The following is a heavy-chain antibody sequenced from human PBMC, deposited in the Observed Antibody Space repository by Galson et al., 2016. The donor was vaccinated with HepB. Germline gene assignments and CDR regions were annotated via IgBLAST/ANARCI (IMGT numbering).Heavy chain of an antibody. V-gene: IGHV3-30*18. Sequence: SLRLSCAASGFTFSSYAMHWVRQAPGKGLEWVAVISYDGSHKYYAASVKGRFTISRDNSKNTLSLQMNSLRAEDTAVYHCAKASLGQLWHNFFDYWGREAWSPSPQ. CDR3: AKASLGQLWHNFFDY. J-gene: IGHJ4*02. D-gene: IGHD5-18*01. CDR2: ISYDGSHK. CDR1: GFTFSSYA.